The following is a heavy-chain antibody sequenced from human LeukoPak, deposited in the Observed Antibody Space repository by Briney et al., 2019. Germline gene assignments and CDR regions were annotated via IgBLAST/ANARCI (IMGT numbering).Heavy chain of an antibody. V-gene: IGHV4-61*02. CDR1: GGSISSGSYY. D-gene: IGHD3-3*01. CDR2: IYTSGST. J-gene: IGHJ6*04. Sequence: SETLSLTCTVSGGSISSGSYYWSWIRQPAGKGLEWIGRIYTSGSTNYNPSLKSRVTISVDTSKNQFSLKLSSVTAADTAVYYCASEPYDFWNGYFLSPSIWGKGTTVTVSS. CDR3: ASEPYDFWNGYFLSPSI.